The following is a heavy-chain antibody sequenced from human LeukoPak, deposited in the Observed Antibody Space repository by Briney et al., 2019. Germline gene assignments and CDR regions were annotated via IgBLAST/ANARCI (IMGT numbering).Heavy chain of an antibody. CDR1: GGSFSGYY. J-gene: IGHJ5*02. CDR2: INHSGST. Sequence: SETLSLTCAVYGGSFSGYYWSWIRQPPGKGLEWIGEINHSGSTNYNPSLKSRVTISVDTSKNQFSLKLSSVTAADTAVYYCARELILSTAWFDPWGQGTLVTVSS. D-gene: IGHD2-15*01. CDR3: ARELILSTAWFDP. V-gene: IGHV4-34*01.